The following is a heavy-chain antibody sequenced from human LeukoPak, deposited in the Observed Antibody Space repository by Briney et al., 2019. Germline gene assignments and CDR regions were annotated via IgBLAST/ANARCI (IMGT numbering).Heavy chain of an antibody. Sequence: GESLKISCKGSGYSFTSYWIGWVRQMPGKGLAWMGSIYPGDSDTRYSPSFQGQVTISADKSISTAYLQWSSLKASDTAMYYCARTTPGGPVAGYYFDYWGQGTLVTVSS. J-gene: IGHJ4*02. CDR3: ARTTPGGPVAGYYFDY. D-gene: IGHD6-19*01. CDR1: GYSFTSYW. V-gene: IGHV5-51*01. CDR2: IYPGDSDT.